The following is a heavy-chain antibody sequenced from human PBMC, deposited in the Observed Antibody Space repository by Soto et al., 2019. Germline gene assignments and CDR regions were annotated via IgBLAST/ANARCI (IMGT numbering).Heavy chain of an antibody. V-gene: IGHV4-59*08. D-gene: IGHD3-10*01. Sequence: SETLSLTCTVSGGSISSYYWSWIRQPPGKGLEWIGYIYYSGSTNYNPSLKSRVTISVDTSKNQFSLKLNSMTAADTAVYYRARHNYGSGSTYFDYWGQGTLVTVSS. CDR2: IYYSGST. CDR1: GGSISSYY. CDR3: ARHNYGSGSTYFDY. J-gene: IGHJ4*02.